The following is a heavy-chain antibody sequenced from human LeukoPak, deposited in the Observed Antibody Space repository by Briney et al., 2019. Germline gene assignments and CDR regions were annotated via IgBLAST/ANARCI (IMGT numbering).Heavy chain of an antibody. Sequence: GGSLRLSCAASGFTFSSYAMHWVRQAPGKGLEGVAVISYDGSNKYYADSVKGRFTISRDNSKDTLYLQMNSLRAEDTAVYYCARDFGVRGVIIYGGNWFDPWGQGTLVTVSS. CDR1: GFTFSSYA. V-gene: IGHV3-30*04. CDR2: ISYDGSNK. CDR3: ARDFGVRGVIIYGGNWFDP. D-gene: IGHD3-10*01. J-gene: IGHJ5*02.